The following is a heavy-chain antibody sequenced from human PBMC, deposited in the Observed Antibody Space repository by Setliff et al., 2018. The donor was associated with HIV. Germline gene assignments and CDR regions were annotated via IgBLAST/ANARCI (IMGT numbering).Heavy chain of an antibody. J-gene: IGHJ5*01. CDR1: GVVIRDTALY. V-gene: IGHV4-61*09. CDR2: VYVSGRA. D-gene: IGHD3-16*02. Sequence: TLSLTCNVSGVVIRDTALYFSWLRQPAGKGLEWIGHVYVSGRAHYSPSLESRVTISLDTSKNQVALKLTSVTAADTGVYFCATGGGYPGADRQPLDPWGPGTLVTVSS. CDR3: ATGGGYPGADRQPLDP.